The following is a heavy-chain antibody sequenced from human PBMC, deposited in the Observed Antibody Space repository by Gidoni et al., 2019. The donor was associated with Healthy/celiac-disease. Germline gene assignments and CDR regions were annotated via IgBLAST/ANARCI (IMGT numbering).Heavy chain of an antibody. D-gene: IGHD2-21*02. CDR3: AKDSEAYCGGDCYSSVDY. Sequence: GGSLRLSCAASGFTFSSYAMSWVRQAPGKGLEWVSAISGSGGSTYYADSVKGRFTISRDNSKNTLYLQMNSLRAEDTAVYYCAKDSEAYCGGDCYSSVDYWGQGTLVTVSS. V-gene: IGHV3-23*01. CDR2: ISGSGGST. J-gene: IGHJ4*02. CDR1: GFTFSSYA.